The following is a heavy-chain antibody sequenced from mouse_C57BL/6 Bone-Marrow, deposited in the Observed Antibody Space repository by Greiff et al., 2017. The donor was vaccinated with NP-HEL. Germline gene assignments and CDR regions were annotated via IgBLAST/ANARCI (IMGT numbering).Heavy chain of an antibody. CDR2: IDPSDSYT. CDR3: ARRRAGVYFDY. V-gene: IGHV1-59*01. CDR1: GYTFTSYW. J-gene: IGHJ2*01. Sequence: QVQLKQPGAELVRPGTSVKLSCKASGYTFTSYWMHWVKQRPGQGLEWIGVIDPSDSYTNYNQKFKGKATLTVDTSSSTAYMQLRSVASADSAVYYCARRRAGVYFDYWGQGTTLTVSS.